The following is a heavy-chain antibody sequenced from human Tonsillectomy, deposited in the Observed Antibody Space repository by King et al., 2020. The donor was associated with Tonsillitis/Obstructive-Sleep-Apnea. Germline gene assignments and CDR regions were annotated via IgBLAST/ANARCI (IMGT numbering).Heavy chain of an antibody. CDR2: IHYIGST. CDR3: ARSLMTTVITVYEGGFDI. Sequence: VQLQESGPGLVKPSETLSLTCTVSGGSINPYYWSWIRQPPGKGLEWIGNIHYIGSTNYNPSLKSRVTISVVTSKNQFSLRLSSVTAADTAVYYCARSLMTTVITVYEGGFDIWGQGTMVTVSS. V-gene: IGHV4-59*01. J-gene: IGHJ3*02. CDR1: GGSINPYY. D-gene: IGHD4-23*01.